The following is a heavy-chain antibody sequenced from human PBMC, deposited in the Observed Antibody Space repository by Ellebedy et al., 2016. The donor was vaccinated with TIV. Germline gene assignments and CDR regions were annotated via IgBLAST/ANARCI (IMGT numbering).Heavy chain of an antibody. D-gene: IGHD2-2*01. V-gene: IGHV4-59*01. CDR2: MYYSGSS. CDR1: DGSIRNYY. CDR3: AASESADSDY. J-gene: IGHJ4*02. Sequence: MPSETLSLTCTVSDGSIRNYYWTWIRQPPGKGLEWIGHMYYSGSSNYNPSLRSRVTMSIDTSKNQFSLKMSSVTAADTAVYYCAASESADSDYWGPGTLVTVSS.